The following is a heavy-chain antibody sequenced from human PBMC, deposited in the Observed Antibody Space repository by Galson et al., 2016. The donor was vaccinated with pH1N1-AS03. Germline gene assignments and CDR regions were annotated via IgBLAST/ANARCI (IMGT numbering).Heavy chain of an antibody. CDR2: ITSGGSSI. J-gene: IGHJ6*02. CDR3: ARAMYTSGWYGMDV. D-gene: IGHD6-19*01. Sequence: GKGLVWVSRITSGGSSISYADAVKGRFTTSRDNAKNTLYLQMNSLRAEDTAVYHCARAMYTSGWYGMDVWGQGTTVTVSS. V-gene: IGHV3-74*01.